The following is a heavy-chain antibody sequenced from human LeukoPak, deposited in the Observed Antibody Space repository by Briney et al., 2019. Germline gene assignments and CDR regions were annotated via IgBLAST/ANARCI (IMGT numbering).Heavy chain of an antibody. CDR1: GFTFSTYA. CDR2: ISGSGGST. Sequence: GGSLRLSCAVSGFTFSTYAMSWVRQAPGKGLEWVSSISGSGGSTDYADSVKGRFIISRDNSKNTLYLQMNSLRAEDTAVYYCANRWYSHSPFDPWGQGTLVTVSS. J-gene: IGHJ5*02. V-gene: IGHV3-23*01. CDR3: ANRWYSHSPFDP. D-gene: IGHD1-26*01.